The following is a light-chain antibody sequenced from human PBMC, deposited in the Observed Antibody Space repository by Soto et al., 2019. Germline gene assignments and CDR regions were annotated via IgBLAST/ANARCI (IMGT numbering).Light chain of an antibody. CDR2: GNS. CDR3: QSYDSSLSGSDWV. V-gene: IGLV1-40*01. J-gene: IGLJ3*02. Sequence: QSVLTQPPSVSGAPGQRVTISCTGSSSNIGAGYDVHWYQQLPGTAPKLLIYGNSNRPSGVPDRFFGSKSGTSASLAITGLQAEDEADYYCQSYDSSLSGSDWVFGGGTKLTVL. CDR1: SSNIGAGYD.